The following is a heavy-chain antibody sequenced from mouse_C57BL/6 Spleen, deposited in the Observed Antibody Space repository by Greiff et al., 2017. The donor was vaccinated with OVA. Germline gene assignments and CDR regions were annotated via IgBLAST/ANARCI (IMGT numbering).Heavy chain of an antibody. J-gene: IGHJ2*01. Sequence: VQLQQPGAELVKPGASVKLSCKASGYTFTSYWMHWVKQRPGQGLEWIGMIHPNSGSTNYNEKFKSKATLTVDKSSSTAYMQLSSLTSEDSAVYYCAREGFTTVVEDYWGQGTTLTVSS. CDR2: IHPNSGST. CDR1: GYTFTSYW. CDR3: AREGFTTVVEDY. D-gene: IGHD1-1*01. V-gene: IGHV1-64*01.